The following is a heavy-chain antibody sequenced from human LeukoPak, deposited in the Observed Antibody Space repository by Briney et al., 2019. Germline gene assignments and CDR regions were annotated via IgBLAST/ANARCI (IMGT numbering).Heavy chain of an antibody. J-gene: IGHJ4*02. D-gene: IGHD1-26*01. Sequence: SGTLSLTCVVSGGXISGTNWWSWVRQPPGQGLEWIGEISLAGQTNYNPSLDGRVTMSLDKSSNQLSLHLTSVTAADTATYFCSRESGPFCPFGYWGQGTLVIVSS. V-gene: IGHV4-4*02. CDR3: SRESGPFCPFGY. CDR1: GGXISGTNW. CDR2: ISLAGQT.